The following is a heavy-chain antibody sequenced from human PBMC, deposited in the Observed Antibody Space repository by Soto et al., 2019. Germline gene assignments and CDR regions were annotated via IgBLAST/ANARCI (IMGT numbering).Heavy chain of an antibody. V-gene: IGHV1-46*01. CDR3: ARRWYSSGWYAGAFDI. CDR2: INPSGGSA. D-gene: IGHD6-19*01. J-gene: IGHJ3*02. Sequence: ASVKVSGKASGYTFTSYYMHWVRQAPGQGLEWMGIINPSGGSASYAQKFQGRVTMTRDTSTSTVYMELSSLRSEDTAVYYCARRWYSSGWYAGAFDIWGQGTMVT. CDR1: GYTFTSYY.